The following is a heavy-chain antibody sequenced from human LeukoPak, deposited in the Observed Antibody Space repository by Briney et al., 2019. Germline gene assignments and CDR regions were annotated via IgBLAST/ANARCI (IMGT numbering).Heavy chain of an antibody. J-gene: IGHJ4*02. CDR1: GFTFSSYG. D-gene: IGHD3-9*01. CDR2: IWYDGSNK. CDR3: ARANYDILTGHKRDYFDY. Sequence: RRSLRLSCAASGFTFSSYGMRWVRQAPGEGLEWVAVIWYDGSNKYYADSVKGRFTISTDNSKNTLYLQMNSLRAEDTAVYYCARANYDILTGHKRDYFDYWGQGTLVTVSS. V-gene: IGHV3-33*01.